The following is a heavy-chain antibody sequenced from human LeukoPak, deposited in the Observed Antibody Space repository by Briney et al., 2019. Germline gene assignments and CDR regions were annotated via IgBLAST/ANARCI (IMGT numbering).Heavy chain of an antibody. V-gene: IGHV4-34*01. Sequence: MASETLSLTCAVYGGSFSGYYWSWIRQPPGKGLEWIGEINHSGSTNYNPSLKSRVTISVDTSKNQFSLKLSSVTAADTAVYYCARRIGYSYGPWYFDLWGRGTLVTVSS. CDR1: GGSFSGYY. CDR3: ARRIGYSYGPWYFDL. J-gene: IGHJ2*01. D-gene: IGHD5-18*01. CDR2: INHSGST.